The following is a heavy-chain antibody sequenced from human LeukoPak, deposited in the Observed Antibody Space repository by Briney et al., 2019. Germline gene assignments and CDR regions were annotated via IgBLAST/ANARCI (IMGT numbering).Heavy chain of an antibody. Sequence: ASVKVSCKASGGTFSSYAISWVRPAPGQGLEWMGGIIPIFGTANYAQKFQGRVTITADESTSTAYMELSSLRSEDTAVYYCARGVEYSSSSGAFDIWGQGTMVTVSS. J-gene: IGHJ3*02. CDR3: ARGVEYSSSSGAFDI. V-gene: IGHV1-69*13. CDR1: GGTFSSYA. D-gene: IGHD6-6*01. CDR2: IIPIFGTA.